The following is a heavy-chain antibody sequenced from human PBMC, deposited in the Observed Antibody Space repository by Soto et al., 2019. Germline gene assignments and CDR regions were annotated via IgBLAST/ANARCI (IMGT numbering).Heavy chain of an antibody. V-gene: IGHV4-61*05. CDR3: ARLAATGGGWWPANWFDP. J-gene: IGHJ5*02. CDR2: IYYSGST. D-gene: IGHD2-8*02. Sequence: PSETLSLTCDVSDDTISTGGYTWAWIRQPPGKGLEWIGYIYYSGSTNYNPSLKSRVTISVDTSKNQFSLKLSSVTAADTAVYYCARLAATGGGWWPANWFDPWGQGTLVTVSS. CDR1: DDTISTGGYT.